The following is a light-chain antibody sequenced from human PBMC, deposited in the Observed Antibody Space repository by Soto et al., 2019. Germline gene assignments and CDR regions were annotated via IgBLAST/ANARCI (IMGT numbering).Light chain of an antibody. CDR3: QQYNSYS. Sequence: IQMTQSPSTLSASVGDTVTITCRASQTISVSLAWYRQKPGKAPNLLIYDASTLQEGVPSRLSGSGSGTEFTLTVTRLQPDDFATYYCQQYNSYSFGQGTKVEIK. V-gene: IGKV1-5*01. CDR2: DAS. J-gene: IGKJ1*01. CDR1: QTISVS.